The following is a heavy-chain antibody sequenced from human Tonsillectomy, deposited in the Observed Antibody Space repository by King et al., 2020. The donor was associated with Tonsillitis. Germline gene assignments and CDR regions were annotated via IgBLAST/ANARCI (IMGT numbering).Heavy chain of an antibody. V-gene: IGHV1-69*01. CDR1: GGTFSSYA. CDR3: ARTSRLNDAFDI. J-gene: IGHJ3*02. Sequence: VQLVQSGAEVKKPGSSVKVSCKASGGTFSSYAISWVRQAPGQGLEWRGGIIPIFGPANYAQKFQGRVTITADESTRTAYMELSSLRSEDTAVYYCARTSRLNDAFDIWGQGTMVTVSS. CDR2: IIPIFGPA. D-gene: IGHD6-13*01.